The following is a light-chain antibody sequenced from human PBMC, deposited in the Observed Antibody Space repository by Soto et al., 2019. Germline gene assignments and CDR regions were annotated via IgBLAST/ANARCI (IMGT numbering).Light chain of an antibody. CDR1: SSNIGAGYD. Sequence: QSVLTQPPSVSGAPGQRVTISCTGSSSNIGAGYDVHWYQHLPGTAPKLLIYDNNNRPSGVPDRFSGSKSGTSASLAITGLQAEDEADYYCQSYDRSFSGSVFGGGTKVTVL. V-gene: IGLV1-40*01. J-gene: IGLJ2*01. CDR3: QSYDRSFSGSV. CDR2: DNN.